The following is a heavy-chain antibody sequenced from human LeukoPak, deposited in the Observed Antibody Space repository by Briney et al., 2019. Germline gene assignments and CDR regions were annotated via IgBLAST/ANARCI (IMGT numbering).Heavy chain of an antibody. Sequence: SKTLSLTCTVSGGSISSYYWSWIRQPPGKGLEWIGYIYYSGSTNYNPSLKSRVTISVDTSKNQFSLKLSSVTAADTAVYYCARGGIAAAGTVDYWGQGTLVTVSS. CDR2: IYYSGST. CDR3: ARGGIAAAGTVDY. CDR1: GGSISSYY. D-gene: IGHD6-13*01. J-gene: IGHJ4*02. V-gene: IGHV4-59*01.